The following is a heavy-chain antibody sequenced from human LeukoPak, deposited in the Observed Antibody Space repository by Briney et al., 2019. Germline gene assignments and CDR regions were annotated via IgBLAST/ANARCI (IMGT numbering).Heavy chain of an antibody. CDR2: IYYSGST. CDR3: ARDRLTAAGARYFDY. D-gene: IGHD6-13*01. J-gene: IGHJ4*02. CDR1: GGSISSGGYY. Sequence: PSETLSLTCTVSGGSISSGGYYWSWIRQHPGKGLEWIGYIYYSGSTYYNPSLKSRVTISVDTSKNQFSLKLSSVTAADTAVYYCARDRLTAAGARYFDYWGQGTLVTVSS. V-gene: IGHV4-31*03.